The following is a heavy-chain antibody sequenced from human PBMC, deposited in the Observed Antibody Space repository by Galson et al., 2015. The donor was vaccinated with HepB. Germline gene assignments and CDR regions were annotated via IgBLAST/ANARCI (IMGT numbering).Heavy chain of an antibody. CDR2: IIPILGIA. D-gene: IGHD3-10*01. CDR1: GGTFSSYT. V-gene: IGHV1-69*02. J-gene: IGHJ4*02. CDR3: ATPAPYYYGSGSYYLGY. Sequence: SVKVSCQASGGTFSSYTISWVRQAPGQGLEWMGRIIPILGIANHAQKFQGRVTITADKSTSTAYMELSSLRSEDTAVYYCATPAPYYYGSGSYYLGYWGQGTLVTVSS.